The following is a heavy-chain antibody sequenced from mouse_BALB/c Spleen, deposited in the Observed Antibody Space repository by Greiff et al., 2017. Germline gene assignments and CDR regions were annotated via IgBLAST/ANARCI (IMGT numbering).Heavy chain of an antibody. Sequence: EVKLVESGGGLVKPGGSLKLSCAASGFTFSSYAMSWVRQTPEKRLEWVASISSGGSTYYPDSVKGRFTISRDNARNILYLQMSSLRSEDTAMYYCARPYYRYDGFAYWGQGTLVIVSA. CDR2: ISSGGST. CDR1: GFTFSSYA. J-gene: IGHJ3*01. CDR3: ARPYYRYDGFAY. V-gene: IGHV5-6-5*01. D-gene: IGHD2-14*01.